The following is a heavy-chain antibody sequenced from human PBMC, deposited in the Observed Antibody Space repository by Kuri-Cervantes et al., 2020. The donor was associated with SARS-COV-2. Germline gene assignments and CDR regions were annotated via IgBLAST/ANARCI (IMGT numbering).Heavy chain of an antibody. J-gene: IGHJ4*02. CDR3: ATGSYYVAYDY. CDR1: GGSISTYY. D-gene: IGHD1-26*01. Sequence: SGTLSLTCTVSGGSISTYYWSWIRQPPGKGLEWIGYLYYSGSTNYNPSLKSRVTISLDTSKNQFPLKLSSVTAADTAVYYCATGSYYVAYDYWGQGTLVTVSS. V-gene: IGHV4-59*01. CDR2: LYYSGST.